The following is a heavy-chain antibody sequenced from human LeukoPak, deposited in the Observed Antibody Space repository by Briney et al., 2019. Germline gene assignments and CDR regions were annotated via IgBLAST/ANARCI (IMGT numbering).Heavy chain of an antibody. J-gene: IGHJ6*03. CDR2: ISGSGGHT. Sequence: GGSLRLSCAASGITFSSHAMSWVRQAPGKGLEWVSLISGSGGHTYYGDSVKGRFTISRDNSTNRLYLQMDSLRPEDTAVYYCAKGGAATMRDGYNYYHYYMEVWGRGTTVTVSS. D-gene: IGHD5-24*01. V-gene: IGHV3-23*01. CDR1: GITFSSHA. CDR3: AKGGAATMRDGYNYYHYYMEV.